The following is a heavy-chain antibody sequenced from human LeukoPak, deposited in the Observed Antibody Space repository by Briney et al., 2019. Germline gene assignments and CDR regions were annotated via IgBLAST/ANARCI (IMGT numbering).Heavy chain of an antibody. CDR2: IYYSGST. Sequence: SETLSLTCTVSGGSISSSSYYWGWIRQPPGKGLEWIGSIYYSGSTYYKPSLKSRVTISVDPSKNPFCLKLCSVTSADTAVYYCARRALYYDILTGYYNVGFDYWGQGTLVTVSS. J-gene: IGHJ4*02. D-gene: IGHD3-9*01. CDR1: GGSISSSSYY. V-gene: IGHV4-39*01. CDR3: ARRALYYDILTGYYNVGFDY.